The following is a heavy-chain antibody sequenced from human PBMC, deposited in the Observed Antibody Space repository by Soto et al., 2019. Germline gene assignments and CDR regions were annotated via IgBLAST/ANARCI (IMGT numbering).Heavy chain of an antibody. CDR2: IYYSGST. CDR3: ARDRYGSGSPPFDY. D-gene: IGHD3-10*01. CDR1: GGSISSGGYY. Sequence: QVQLQESGPGLVKPSQTLSLTCTVSGGSISSGGYYWSWIRQHPGKGLEWIGYIYYSGSTYYNPSLKTRVTISVDTSKNQFSLKLSSVTDADTAAYYCARDRYGSGSPPFDYWGQGTLVTVSS. V-gene: IGHV4-31*03. J-gene: IGHJ4*02.